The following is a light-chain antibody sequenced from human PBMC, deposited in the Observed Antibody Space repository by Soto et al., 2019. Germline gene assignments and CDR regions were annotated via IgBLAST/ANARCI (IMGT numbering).Light chain of an antibody. V-gene: IGKV1-5*01. CDR3: KQYETFSGT. CDR2: DAS. CDR1: QSVSGW. Sequence: DIQMTQSPSTLSASVGDTVTVTCRASQSVSGWLAWYQQKPGEAPKLLIYDASALPRGVPSRFSGSGSGTKFTLTTAGLQPDDFATYYCKQYETFSGTFGPGTKVDIK. J-gene: IGKJ1*01.